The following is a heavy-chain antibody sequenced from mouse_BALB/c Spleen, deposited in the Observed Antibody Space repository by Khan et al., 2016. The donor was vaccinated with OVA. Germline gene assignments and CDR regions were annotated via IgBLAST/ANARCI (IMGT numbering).Heavy chain of an antibody. Sequence: VQLKQSGTVLARPGASVKMSCKTSGYSFTSYWMHWIKQRPGQGLEWIGAIYPGNSDANYNQKFKDKAKLTAVTSASTANMELSSLTDEDSAVYYCTRWVYWFAYWGQGTLVTVSA. J-gene: IGHJ3*01. CDR2: IYPGNSDA. CDR1: GYSFTSYW. V-gene: IGHV1-5*01. CDR3: TRWVYWFAY.